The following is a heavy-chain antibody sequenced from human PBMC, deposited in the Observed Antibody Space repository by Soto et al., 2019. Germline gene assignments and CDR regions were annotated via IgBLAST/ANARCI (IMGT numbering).Heavy chain of an antibody. CDR2: IDPSDSYT. CDR3: ARLSRFTYSSSREPSNGMDV. CDR1: GYSFTSYW. V-gene: IGHV5-10-1*01. Sequence: PGESLKISCKGSGYSFTSYWISSVRQMSGKGLEWMGRIDPSDSYTIYSLSFQGHVTISADKSISTAYLQWRSLKASDTAMYYCARLSRFTYSSSREPSNGMDVWGQGTTVTVSS. D-gene: IGHD6-13*01. J-gene: IGHJ6*02.